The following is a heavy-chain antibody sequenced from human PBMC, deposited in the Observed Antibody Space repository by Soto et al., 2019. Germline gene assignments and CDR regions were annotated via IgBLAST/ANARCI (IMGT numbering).Heavy chain of an antibody. V-gene: IGHV4-31*03. CDR2: IYYSGST. J-gene: IGHJ6*02. CDR1: GGSISSGGYY. D-gene: IGHD3-3*01. Sequence: PSETLSLTCTVSGGSISSGGYYWSWIRQHPGKGLEWIGYIYYSGSTYYNPSLKSRVTISVDTSKNQFSLKLSSVTAADTAVYYCARVFCDFWSRYYHYYYCYGMDVWGQGTTVTVSS. CDR3: ARVFCDFWSRYYHYYYCYGMDV.